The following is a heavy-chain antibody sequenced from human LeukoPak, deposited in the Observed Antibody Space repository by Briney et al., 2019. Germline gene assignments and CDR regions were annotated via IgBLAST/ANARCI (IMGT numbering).Heavy chain of an antibody. CDR1: GFTFSSYA. CDR2: ISGSGGST. J-gene: IGHJ4*02. CDR3: AKVKVVGYSTFDY. D-gene: IGHD3-22*01. Sequence: PGGSLRLSCAASGFTFSSYAMSWVRQAPGKGLEWVSAISGSGGSTYYADYVKGRFTISRDNSKNTLYLQMNSLRAEDTAVYYCAKVKVVGYSTFDYWGQGTLVTVSP. V-gene: IGHV3-23*01.